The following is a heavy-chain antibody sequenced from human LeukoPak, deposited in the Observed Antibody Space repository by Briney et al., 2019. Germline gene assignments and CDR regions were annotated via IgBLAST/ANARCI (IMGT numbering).Heavy chain of an antibody. J-gene: IGHJ4*02. Sequence: PGGSLRLSCAASGFTFNTYTMNWVRQAPGKGLEWVSYISGSSGVSTYYTDSVKGRFTISRDNSKNTLYLQMKNLRAEDTAIFYCANLLTGDWGQGTLVTVSS. D-gene: IGHD7-27*01. V-gene: IGHV3-23*01. CDR1: GFTFNTYT. CDR2: ISGSSGVST. CDR3: ANLLTGD.